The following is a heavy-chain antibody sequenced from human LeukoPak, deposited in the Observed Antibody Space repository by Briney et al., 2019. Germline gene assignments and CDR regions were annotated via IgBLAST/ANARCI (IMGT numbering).Heavy chain of an antibody. CDR2: IKQDGSEK. Sequence: GGSLRLSCTASGFTFGDYAMSWFRQAPGKGLEWVANIKQDGSEKYYVDSVKGRFTISRDNAKNSLYLQMNSLRAEDTAVYYCARKTTVRTPYYYYMDVWGKGTTVTVSS. D-gene: IGHD4-11*01. CDR3: ARKTTVRTPYYYYMDV. V-gene: IGHV3-7*01. J-gene: IGHJ6*03. CDR1: GFTFGDYA.